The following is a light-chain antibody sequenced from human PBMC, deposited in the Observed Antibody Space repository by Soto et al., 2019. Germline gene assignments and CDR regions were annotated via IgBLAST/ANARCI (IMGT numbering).Light chain of an antibody. CDR1: QSISSW. V-gene: IGKV1-5*03. CDR2: KAS. CDR3: QQSYSFPIT. J-gene: IGKJ5*01. Sequence: DIQMTQSPSTLSASVGDRVTITCRASQSISSWLAWYQRKPGKAPKLLIYKASSLESGVPSRFSGSGSGTEFTLTISSLQPDDFATYFCQQSYSFPITFGQGTRLEIK.